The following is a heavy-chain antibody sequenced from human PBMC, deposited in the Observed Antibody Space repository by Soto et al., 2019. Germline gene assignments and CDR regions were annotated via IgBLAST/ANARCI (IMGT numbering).Heavy chain of an antibody. CDR2: VKNKANNYNT. Sequence: EVQLVESGGGLVQPGGSLRLSCAASGFTFSDHYMDWIRQAPGKGLEWVGRVKNKANNYNTDYAASVKGRFTISRDDSKSSLFLQMNSLRSDDTAVYHCVRVRLGASTRYFDYWGQGTLVTVSS. CDR3: VRVRLGASTRYFDY. CDR1: GFTFSDHY. V-gene: IGHV3-72*01. J-gene: IGHJ4*02.